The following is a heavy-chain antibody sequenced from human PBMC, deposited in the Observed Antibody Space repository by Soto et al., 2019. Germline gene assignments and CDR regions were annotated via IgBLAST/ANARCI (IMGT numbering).Heavy chain of an antibody. CDR3: ARQRDYYDSSGYFFDWFDP. J-gene: IGHJ5*02. V-gene: IGHV4-39*01. D-gene: IGHD3-22*01. CDR2: IYYSGST. Sequence: SETLSLTCTFSGDSISSYYWGWIRQPPGKGLEWIGSIYYSGSTYYNPSLRSRVTISVDTSKNQFSLKLSSVTAADTAVYYCARQRDYYDSSGYFFDWFDPWGQGTLVTVSS. CDR1: GDSISSYY.